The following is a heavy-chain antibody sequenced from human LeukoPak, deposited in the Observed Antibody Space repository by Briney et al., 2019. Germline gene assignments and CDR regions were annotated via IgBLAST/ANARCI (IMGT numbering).Heavy chain of an antibody. CDR3: ARDVPLRYSSGWYLDY. V-gene: IGHV1-2*02. CDR1: GYTFTGYY. D-gene: IGHD6-19*01. Sequence: ASVKVSCKASGYTFTGYYMHWVRQAPGQGLEWMGWVYPNSGGTNYPQKFQGRVTMTRDTSTSTVYMEVSSLRSEDTAVYYCARDVPLRYSSGWYLDYWGQGTLVTVSS. J-gene: IGHJ4*02. CDR2: VYPNSGGT.